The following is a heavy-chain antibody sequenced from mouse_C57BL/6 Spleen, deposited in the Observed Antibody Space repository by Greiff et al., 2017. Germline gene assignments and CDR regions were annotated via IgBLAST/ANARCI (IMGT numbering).Heavy chain of an antibody. Sequence: VQLQQSGAELVRPGTSVKVSCKASGYAFTNYLIEWVKQRPGQGLEWIGVINPGSGGTNYNEKFKGKATLTADKSSSTAYMQLSSLTSEDSAVYFCAIDSSGYDYWGQGTTLTVSS. J-gene: IGHJ2*01. CDR1: GYAFTNYL. V-gene: IGHV1-54*01. CDR3: AIDSSGYDY. D-gene: IGHD3-2*02. CDR2: INPGSGGT.